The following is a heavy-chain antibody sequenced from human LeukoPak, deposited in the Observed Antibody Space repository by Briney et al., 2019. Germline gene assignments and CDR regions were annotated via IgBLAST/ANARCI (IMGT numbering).Heavy chain of an antibody. D-gene: IGHD7-27*01. V-gene: IGHV1-18*01. CDR2: ISAYNGNT. CDR1: GYTFTSYG. J-gene: IGHJ3*02. Sequence: ASVKVSCKASGYTFTSYGISWVRQAPGQGLEWMGWISAYNGNTNYAQKLQGRVTMTTDTSTSTAYMELRSLRSDDTAVYYCARDTGDPQDDALDIWGQGTMVTVSS. CDR3: ARDTGDPQDDALDI.